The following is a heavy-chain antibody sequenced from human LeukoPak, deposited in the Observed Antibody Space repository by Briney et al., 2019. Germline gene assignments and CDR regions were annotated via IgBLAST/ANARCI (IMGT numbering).Heavy chain of an antibody. CDR3: ARDIAVAGTPVY. Sequence: PSGGSLRLSCAASGFTFSSYAMSWVRQAPGKGLEWVSAISGSGGSTYYADSVKGRFTISRDNSKNTLYLQMNSLRAEDTAVYYCARDIAVAGTPVYWGQGTLVTVSS. J-gene: IGHJ4*02. D-gene: IGHD6-19*01. V-gene: IGHV3-23*01. CDR2: ISGSGGST. CDR1: GFTFSSYA.